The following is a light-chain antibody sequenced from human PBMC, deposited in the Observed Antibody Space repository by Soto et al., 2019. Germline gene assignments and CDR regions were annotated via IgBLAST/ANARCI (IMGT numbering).Light chain of an antibody. J-gene: IGLJ1*01. CDR1: SSDVGGYNY. CDR2: EAS. Sequence: QSVLAQPASVSGSPGQSITISCTGTSSDVGGYNYVSWYQHHPGKAPKLMIYEASYRPSGVSNRFSGSKSDNTASLTISGLQAEDEADYYCSSYTSFSTYVFGTGTKVTVL. V-gene: IGLV2-14*01. CDR3: SSYTSFSTYV.